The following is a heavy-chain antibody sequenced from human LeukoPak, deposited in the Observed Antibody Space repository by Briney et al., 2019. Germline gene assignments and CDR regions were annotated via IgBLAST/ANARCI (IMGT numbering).Heavy chain of an antibody. CDR1: GGSTSSSSYY. V-gene: IGHV4-39*01. D-gene: IGHD3-3*01. CDR2: IYYSGST. CDR3: AKQYDFWSGYYFNYYYGMDV. J-gene: IGHJ6*02. Sequence: PSETLSLTCTVSGGSTSSSSYYWGWIRQPPGKGLAWIGSIYYSGSTYYNPSLKRRLTISVDTSKNQSSLKLSPVTAADTAVYYCAKQYDFWSGYYFNYYYGMDVWGQGTTVTVSS.